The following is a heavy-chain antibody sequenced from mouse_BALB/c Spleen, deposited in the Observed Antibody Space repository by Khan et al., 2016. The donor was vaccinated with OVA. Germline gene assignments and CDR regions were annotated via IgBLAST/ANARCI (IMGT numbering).Heavy chain of an antibody. Sequence: EVQLQQSGPELVKPGASVKISCKASGYSFTGSYMNWVMQSPGKSLEWIGRINPHIGETFYNQKFKGKATLTVDNSSSTAHLELRSLASEDSACYYSARIYGSDFDYWGQGTTLTVSS. J-gene: IGHJ2*01. V-gene: IGHV1-20*02. CDR3: ARIYGSDFDY. CDR1: GYSFTGSY. D-gene: IGHD1-1*01. CDR2: INPHIGET.